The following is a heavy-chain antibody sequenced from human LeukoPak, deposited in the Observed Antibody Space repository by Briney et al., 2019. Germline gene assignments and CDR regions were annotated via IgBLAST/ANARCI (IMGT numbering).Heavy chain of an antibody. J-gene: IGHJ4*02. CDR1: GFTFDDYA. CDR2: ISWDSGSI. V-gene: IGHV3-9*01. CDR3: AKDVEMDSSGR. D-gene: IGHD3-22*01. Sequence: GGSLRLSCAASGFTFDDYAMHWVRQAPGKGLEWVSGISWDSGSIGYADSVKGRFTISRDNAKNSLYLQMNSLRAEDTALYYCAKDVEMDSSGRWGQGTLVTVSS.